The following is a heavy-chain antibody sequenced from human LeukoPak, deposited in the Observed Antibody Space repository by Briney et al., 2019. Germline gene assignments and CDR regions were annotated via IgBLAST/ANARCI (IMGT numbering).Heavy chain of an antibody. CDR1: GFTFSSYC. CDR3: AREEFGELWIGY. V-gene: IGHV3-74*01. J-gene: IGHJ4*02. Sequence: GGSLRLSCAASGFTFSSYCMHWVRQAPGEGLVWVSRINSDGSSTNYADSVKGRFTISRDNAKNTLYLQMNSLRAEDTAVHYCAREEFGELWIGYWGQGTLVPVSS. D-gene: IGHD3-10*01. CDR2: INSDGSST.